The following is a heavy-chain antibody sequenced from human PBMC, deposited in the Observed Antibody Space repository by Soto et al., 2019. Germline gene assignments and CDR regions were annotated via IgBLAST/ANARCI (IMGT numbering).Heavy chain of an antibody. CDR3: ARSDILSGYSGGPNYYYGMDV. J-gene: IGHJ6*02. D-gene: IGHD3-9*01. Sequence: EASVKVSCKASGYTFTSYAMHWVRQAPGQRLEWMGWINAGNGNTKYSQKFQGRVTITRDTSASTAYMELNSLRSEDTAVYYCARSDILSGYSGGPNYYYGMDVWGQGTTVTVSS. V-gene: IGHV1-3*01. CDR1: GYTFTSYA. CDR2: INAGNGNT.